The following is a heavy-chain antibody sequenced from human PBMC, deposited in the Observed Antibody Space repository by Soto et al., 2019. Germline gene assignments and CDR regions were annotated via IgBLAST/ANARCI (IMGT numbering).Heavy chain of an antibody. CDR1: GGSINSGGYY. D-gene: IGHD6-13*01. CDR3: ARAYRQSWYSSSWVFDS. J-gene: IGHJ4*02. Sequence: QVQLQESGPGLVKPSQTLSLICTVSGGSINSGGYYWSWIRQHPGKGLEWIGYIYYSGSTYYNPFLRSRVTISAGASENQFSLKLSSVTAADTAVYFCARAYRQSWYSSSWVFDSWGQGTLVSVSS. V-gene: IGHV4-31*03. CDR2: IYYSGST.